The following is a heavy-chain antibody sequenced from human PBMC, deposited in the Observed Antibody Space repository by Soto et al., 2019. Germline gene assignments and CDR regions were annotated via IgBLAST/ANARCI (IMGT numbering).Heavy chain of an antibody. CDR3: AKDQDSSGYYAFDI. CDR2: ISYDGSNK. J-gene: IGHJ3*02. V-gene: IGHV3-30*18. CDR1: GFTFSSYG. Sequence: QVQLVESGGGVVQPGRSLRLSCAASGFTFSSYGMHWVRQAPGKGLEWVAVISYDGSNKYYADSVKGRFTISRDNSKNTLYLQMNSLRAEDTAVYYCAKDQDSSGYYAFDIWGQGTMVTVSS. D-gene: IGHD3-22*01.